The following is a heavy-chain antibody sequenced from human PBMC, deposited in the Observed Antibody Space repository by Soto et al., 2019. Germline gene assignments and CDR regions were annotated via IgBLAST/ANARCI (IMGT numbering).Heavy chain of an antibody. V-gene: IGHV1-8*01. J-gene: IGHJ5*02. CDR1: GYTFTSYD. Sequence: QVQLVQSGAEVKKPGASVKVSCKASGYTFTSYDINWVRQATGQGLEWMGWMNPNSGNTGYAQKFQGRVTMTRNTCRSTAYMELSSLRSEDAAVYYCARERSAAGTGWVDPWGQGTLVTVSS. CDR3: ARERSAAGTGWVDP. D-gene: IGHD6-13*01. CDR2: MNPNSGNT.